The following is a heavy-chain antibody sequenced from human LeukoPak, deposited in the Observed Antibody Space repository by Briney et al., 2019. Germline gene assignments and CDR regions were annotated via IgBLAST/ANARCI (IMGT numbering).Heavy chain of an antibody. V-gene: IGHV4-34*01. D-gene: IGHD3-10*01. Sequence: SETLSLTCAVYGGSFSGYYWSWIRQPPGKGLEWIGEINHSGSTNYNPSLKSRVTISVDTSKNQFSLKLSSVTAADTAVYYCARGSTATHVLLWFGELLGFDPWGQGTLVTVSS. CDR1: GGSFSGYY. J-gene: IGHJ5*02. CDR3: ARGSTATHVLLWFGELLGFDP. CDR2: INHSGST.